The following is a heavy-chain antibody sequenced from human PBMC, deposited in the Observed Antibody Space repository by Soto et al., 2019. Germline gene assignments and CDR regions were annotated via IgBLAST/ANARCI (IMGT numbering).Heavy chain of an antibody. J-gene: IGHJ4*02. CDR2: INASNGNT. V-gene: IGHV1-3*01. Sequence: ASVKVSCKASGYTFTSYAMHWVRQAPGQGLEWMGRINASNGNTRYAQKFQGRVTMTRDTSTSTVYMELSSLRSEDTAVYYCARDYYDSSGYYYFDYWGQGTLVTVSS. CDR1: GYTFTSYA. CDR3: ARDYYDSSGYYYFDY. D-gene: IGHD3-22*01.